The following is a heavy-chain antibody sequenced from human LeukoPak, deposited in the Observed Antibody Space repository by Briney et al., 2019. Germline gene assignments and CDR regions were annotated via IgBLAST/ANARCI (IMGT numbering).Heavy chain of an antibody. CDR3: AKALYSGYDTSYYGMDV. D-gene: IGHD5-12*01. CDR2: ISYDGSNK. J-gene: IGHJ6*04. CDR1: GFTFSSYA. Sequence: GGSLRLSCAASGFTFSSYAMHWVRQAPGKGLEWVAVISYDGSNKYYADSVKGRFTISRDNSKNTLYLQMNSLRAEDTAVYYCAKALYSGYDTSYYGMDVWGKGTTVTVSS. V-gene: IGHV3-30-3*01.